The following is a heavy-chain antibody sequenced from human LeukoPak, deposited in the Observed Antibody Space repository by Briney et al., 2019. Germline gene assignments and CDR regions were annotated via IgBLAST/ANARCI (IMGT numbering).Heavy chain of an antibody. V-gene: IGHV3-21*01. CDR3: ARGPDILTGAEFNY. Sequence: GGSLRLSCAASGFTFSSYSMNWVRQAPGKGLEWVSSISISSSYIYYADSVKGRFTISRDNAKNSLYLQMNSLRAADAAVYYCARGPDILTGAEFNYWGQGTLVTVSS. D-gene: IGHD3-9*01. CDR2: ISISSSYI. J-gene: IGHJ4*02. CDR1: GFTFSSYS.